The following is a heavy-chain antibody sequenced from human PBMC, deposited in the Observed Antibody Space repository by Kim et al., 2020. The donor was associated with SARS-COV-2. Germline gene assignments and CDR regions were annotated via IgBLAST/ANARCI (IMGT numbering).Heavy chain of an antibody. D-gene: IGHD3-22*01. V-gene: IGHV4-59*08. Sequence: HPYLKSRVTNSVATAKNQFSLKLSSVTAADTAVYYCARHYYDSSGYYDYWGQGTLVTVSS. J-gene: IGHJ4*02. CDR3: ARHYYDSSGYYDY.